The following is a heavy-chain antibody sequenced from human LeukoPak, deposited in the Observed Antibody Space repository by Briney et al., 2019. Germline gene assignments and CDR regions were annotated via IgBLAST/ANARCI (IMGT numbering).Heavy chain of an antibody. CDR1: GFTFSSYW. J-gene: IGHJ4*02. D-gene: IGHD3-22*01. CDR2: LNGDGSTT. CDR3: ARVHYYDSSGYYDY. Sequence: GGSLRLSCAASGFTFSSYWMYWVRLAPGKGPVWVSCLNGDGSTTTYADSVKGRFTVSRDNAKNTLYLQMNSLRAEDTAVYYCARVHYYDSSGYYDYWGQGTLVTVPS. V-gene: IGHV3-74*03.